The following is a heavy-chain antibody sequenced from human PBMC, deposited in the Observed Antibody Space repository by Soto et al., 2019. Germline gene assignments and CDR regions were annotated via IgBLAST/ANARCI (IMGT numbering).Heavy chain of an antibody. CDR2: IYWDDDK. D-gene: IGHD6-13*01. J-gene: IGHJ4*02. Sequence: QITLTESGPTLVKPTQTLTLTCTFSGFSFSTSAVGVGWIRQPPGKALEWLALIYWDDDKRYSPFLKSRLTITKDTSTKQVVLTMTNMDPVDTGTYYCAHRYWAASGTRYYFDYWGQGTLVTVSS. V-gene: IGHV2-5*02. CDR3: AHRYWAASGTRYYFDY. CDR1: GFSFSTSAVG.